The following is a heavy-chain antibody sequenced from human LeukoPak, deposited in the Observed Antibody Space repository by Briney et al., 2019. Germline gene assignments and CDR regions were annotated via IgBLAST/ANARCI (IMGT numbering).Heavy chain of an antibody. V-gene: IGHV1-2*02. J-gene: IGHJ6*03. Sequence: GASVKVSCKASGYTFTSYVINWVRQATGQGLEWMGWINPNSGGTNYAQKFQGRVTMTRDTSISTAYMELSRLRSDDTAVYYCARDRSGSSWLGLRYYYMDVWGKGTTVTVSS. CDR2: INPNSGGT. CDR1: GYTFTSYV. D-gene: IGHD6-13*01. CDR3: ARDRSGSSWLGLRYYYMDV.